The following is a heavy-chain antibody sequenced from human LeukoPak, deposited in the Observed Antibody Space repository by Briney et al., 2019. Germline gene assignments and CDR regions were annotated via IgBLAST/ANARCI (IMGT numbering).Heavy chain of an antibody. D-gene: IGHD3-10*01. V-gene: IGHV3-23*01. CDR1: GFTFSIYA. CDR2: LTFSGGST. CDR3: VKYGADV. J-gene: IGHJ6*02. Sequence: PGGSLRLSCAASGFTFSIYAMSWVRQAPGKGLEWVSTLTFSGGSTYYADSVKGRFTISRDNSKNTLYLQMNSLRAEDTAVYYCVKYGADVWGQGTTVTVSS.